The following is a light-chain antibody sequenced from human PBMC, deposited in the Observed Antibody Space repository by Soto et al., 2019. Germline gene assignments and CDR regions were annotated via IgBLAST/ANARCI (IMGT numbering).Light chain of an antibody. J-gene: IGKJ1*01. CDR3: QQYDDWPWT. CDR2: GAS. CDR1: QSVNSN. V-gene: IGKV3-15*01. Sequence: EIILTQSPATLSVSPGDRATLSCRASQSVNSNLAWYHQKPGQTPRLLIYGASIRAAGTPARFTGSESGTEFTLSISSLQSEDFEVYYCQQYDDWPWTLGHGTKVDIK.